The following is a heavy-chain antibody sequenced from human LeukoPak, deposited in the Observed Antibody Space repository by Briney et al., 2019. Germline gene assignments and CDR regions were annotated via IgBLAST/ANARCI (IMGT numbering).Heavy chain of an antibody. V-gene: IGHV4-38-2*02. CDR1: GYSISSGYY. J-gene: IGHJ5*02. CDR3: ARGWRTVTTP. CDR2: IYHSGST. D-gene: IGHD4-11*01. Sequence: SETLSLTCTVSGYSISSGYYWGWIRPPPGKGLEWIGRIYHSGSTYYNPSLKSRVTISVDTSKNQFSLKLSSVTAADTAVYYCARGWRTVTTPWGQGTLVTVSS.